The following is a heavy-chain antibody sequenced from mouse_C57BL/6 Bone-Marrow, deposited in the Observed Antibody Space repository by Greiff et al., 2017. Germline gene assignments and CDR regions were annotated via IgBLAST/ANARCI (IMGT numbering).Heavy chain of an antibody. CDR3: ARSTIVPYWYFDV. CDR2: INPSTGGT. V-gene: IGHV1-42*01. CDR1: GYSFTGYY. Sequence: EVQLQQSGPELVKPGASVKISCKASGYSFTGYYMNWVKQSPEKSLEWIGEINPSTGGTTYNQKFKAKATLTVDKSSSTAYMQLKSLTSEDSAVYYCARSTIVPYWYFDVWGTGTTVTVSS. D-gene: IGHD2-5*01. J-gene: IGHJ1*03.